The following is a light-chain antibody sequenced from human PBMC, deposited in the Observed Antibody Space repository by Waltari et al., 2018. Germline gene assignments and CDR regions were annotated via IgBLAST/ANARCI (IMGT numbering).Light chain of an antibody. Sequence: QSVLTQPPSVSAAPGQRVTISCSGGSSNIGTNYVSWYRQFPGTAPKLLIYENTGRPSGMPGRFSGSKSGTSATLDITGLQAGDEADYYCGTWDSSLSGAVFGGGTHLTVL. CDR2: ENT. V-gene: IGLV1-51*02. CDR1: SSNIGTNY. CDR3: GTWDSSLSGAV. J-gene: IGLJ7*01.